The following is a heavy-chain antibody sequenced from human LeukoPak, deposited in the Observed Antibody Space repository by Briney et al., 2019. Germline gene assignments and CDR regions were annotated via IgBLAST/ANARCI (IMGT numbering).Heavy chain of an antibody. D-gene: IGHD2-2*01. Sequence: VASVKVSCKASGYTFTDYYMHWVRQAPGQGFEWMGWINPNDGDTNYAQKFQGRVTMTRDTSISTAHMEVSRLRSDDTAMYYCARANFLYCSSTTCLFDYWAQGTLVTVS. CDR3: ARANFLYCSSTTCLFDY. V-gene: IGHV1-2*02. CDR2: INPNDGDT. CDR1: GYTFTDYY. J-gene: IGHJ4*02.